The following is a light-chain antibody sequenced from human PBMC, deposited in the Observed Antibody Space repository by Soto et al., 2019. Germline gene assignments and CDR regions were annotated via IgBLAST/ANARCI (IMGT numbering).Light chain of an antibody. CDR2: DAS. Sequence: DIQMTQSPSSLSASVGDRVTITCQASQDISNYLNWYQQKPGKAPKLLIYDASNLETGVPSRFSGSGSGTDFTVTISSLQPEDIATYYCQQYDNLPPFTFGPGTNVDIK. CDR3: QQYDNLPPFT. V-gene: IGKV1-33*01. CDR1: QDISNY. J-gene: IGKJ3*01.